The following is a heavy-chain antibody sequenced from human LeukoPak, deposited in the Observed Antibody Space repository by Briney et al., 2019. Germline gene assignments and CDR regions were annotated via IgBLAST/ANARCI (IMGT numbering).Heavy chain of an antibody. V-gene: IGHV4-39*07. CDR1: GGSISISNYY. CDR2: MSYSGRT. J-gene: IGHJ4*02. Sequence: SETLSLTCTVSGGSISISNYYWGWIRQPPGKGLEWIGSMSYSGRTYYNPSLKTRVTVSLDTSKNQFSLNLISVTAADTAVYYCAREAGSNWNYDYWGQGTLVTVSS. CDR3: AREAGSNWNYDY. D-gene: IGHD1-7*01.